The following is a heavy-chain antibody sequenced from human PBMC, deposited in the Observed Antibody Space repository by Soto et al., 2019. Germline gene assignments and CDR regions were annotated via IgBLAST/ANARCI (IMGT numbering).Heavy chain of an antibody. CDR3: ARAKDYDFWGGKVPYGMDV. D-gene: IGHD3-3*01. J-gene: IGHJ6*01. CDR2: LYHASST. V-gene: IGHV4-38-2*01. Sequence: SETLSLTCAVSGYSISSGYFWGWIRQPPGKGLEWIGSLYHASSTSYSPSLKSRVTISVDTSKNQFSLKLRSVTAADTAVYYCARAKDYDFWGGKVPYGMDVWGQGTTVPVSS. CDR1: GYSISSGYF.